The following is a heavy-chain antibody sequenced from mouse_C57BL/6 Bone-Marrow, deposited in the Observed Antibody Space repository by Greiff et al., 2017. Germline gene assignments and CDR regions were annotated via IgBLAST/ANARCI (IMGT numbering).Heavy chain of an antibody. CDR1: GYTFTSYW. V-gene: IGHV1-69*01. J-gene: IGHJ3*01. CDR3: ARLGDYDGGAWFAY. CDR2: IDPSDSYT. Sequence: QVQLQQPGAELVMPGASVKLSCKASGYTFTSYWMHWVKQRPGQGLEWIGEIDPSDSYTNYNQKFKGKSTLTVDKSSSTAYMQLSSLTSEDSAVYYCARLGDYDGGAWFAYWGQGTLVTVSA. D-gene: IGHD2-4*01.